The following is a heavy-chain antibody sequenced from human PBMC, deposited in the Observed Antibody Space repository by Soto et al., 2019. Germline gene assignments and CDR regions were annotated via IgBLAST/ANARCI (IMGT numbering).Heavy chain of an antibody. CDR2: IDPSDSYT. J-gene: IGHJ5*02. CDR3: ARHVAGSNSVSYVWLDP. D-gene: IGHD2-8*01. Sequence: GESLKISCKGSGYSFTSYWISWVRQMPGKGLEGMGRIDPSDSYTNYSPSFQGHVTISADKSISTAYLQWSSLKASDTAMYYCARHVAGSNSVSYVWLDPCGKGTLV. V-gene: IGHV5-10-1*01. CDR1: GYSFTSYW.